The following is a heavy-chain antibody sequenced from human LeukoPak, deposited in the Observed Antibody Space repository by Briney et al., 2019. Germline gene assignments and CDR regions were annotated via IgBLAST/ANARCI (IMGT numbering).Heavy chain of an antibody. CDR1: GFTFSSYW. CDR3: ARDALVGATMGYYYYGMDV. Sequence: GGSLRLSCAASGFTFSSYWMSWVRQAPGKGLEWVANIKQDGSEKYYVDSVKGRFTISSDNAKKSLYLQMNSLRAEDTAVCYCARDALVGATMGYYYYGMDVWGQGTTVTVSS. CDR2: IKQDGSEK. V-gene: IGHV3-7*01. D-gene: IGHD1-26*01. J-gene: IGHJ6*02.